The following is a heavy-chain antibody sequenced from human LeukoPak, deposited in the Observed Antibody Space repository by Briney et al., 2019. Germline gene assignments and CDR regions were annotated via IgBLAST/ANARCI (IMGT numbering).Heavy chain of an antibody. J-gene: IGHJ6*03. D-gene: IGHD2-2*01. V-gene: IGHV4-61*02. CDR1: GGSISSGSYY. Sequence: PSETPSLTCTVSGGSISSGSYYWSWIRQPAGKGLEWTGRIYTSGSTNYNPSLKSRVTISVDTSKNQFSLKLSSVTAADTAVYYCARDGTYCSSTSCYQRDTVYYYYYMDVWGKGPRSPSP. CDR3: ARDGTYCSSTSCYQRDTVYYYYYMDV. CDR2: IYTSGST.